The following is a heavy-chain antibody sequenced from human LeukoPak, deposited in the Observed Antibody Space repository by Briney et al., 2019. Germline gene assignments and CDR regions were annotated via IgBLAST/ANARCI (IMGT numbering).Heavy chain of an antibody. CDR1: GFSVSFNY. D-gene: IGHD3-10*01. CDR2: IFSGGST. J-gene: IGHJ4*02. CDR3: LWFGSGGFDY. Sequence: GGSLRLSCAASGFSVSFNYMTWVRQAPGKGLEWVSVIFSGGSTYYADSVKGRFTISRDNSKNTLYFQMNSLRAEDTAVYYCLWFGSGGFDYWGQGTLVTVSS. V-gene: IGHV3-53*01.